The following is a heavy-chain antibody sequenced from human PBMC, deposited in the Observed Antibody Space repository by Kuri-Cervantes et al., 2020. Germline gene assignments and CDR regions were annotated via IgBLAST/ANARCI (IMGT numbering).Heavy chain of an antibody. D-gene: IGHD1-14*01. CDR3: ARHKGTYRGLDY. Sequence: LRLSCTVSGGSISSGDYYWSWIRQPPGKGLEWIGYIYYSGSTYYNPSLKSRVTISVDTSKNQFSLKLSSVTAADTAVYYCARHKGTYRGLDYWGQGTLVTVSS. J-gene: IGHJ4*02. CDR2: IYYSGST. V-gene: IGHV4-30-4*01. CDR1: GGSISSGDYY.